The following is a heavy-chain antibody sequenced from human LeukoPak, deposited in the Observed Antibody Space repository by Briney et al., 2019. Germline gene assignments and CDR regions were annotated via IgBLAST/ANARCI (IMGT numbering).Heavy chain of an antibody. CDR2: IYTSGST. D-gene: IGHD2-2*01. V-gene: IGHV4-4*07. CDR3: ARGIVVVPAAATKYYYYYMDV. Sequence: SETLSLTCTVSGGSISSYYWSWIRQPAGKGLEWIGRIYTSGSTNYNPSLKSRVTMSVDTSKNQFSLKLSSVTAADTAVYYCARGIVVVPAAATKYYYYYMDVWGKGTTVTVSS. CDR1: GGSISSYY. J-gene: IGHJ6*03.